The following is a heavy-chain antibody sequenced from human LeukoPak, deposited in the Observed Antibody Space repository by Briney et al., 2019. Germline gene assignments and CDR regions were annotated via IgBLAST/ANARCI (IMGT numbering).Heavy chain of an antibody. CDR2: MSYSGST. D-gene: IGHD5/OR15-5a*01. CDR1: GGYISSSSYF. J-gene: IGHJ4*02. CDR3: ARHLRSVYDPRAFDY. V-gene: IGHV4-39*01. Sequence: PSETLSLTCTVSGGYISSSSYFWAWIRQPPGKGLECIGSMSYSGSTYYNPSLKSRVTISVDTSKNQFSLKLTSVTAADTAVYYCARHLRSVYDPRAFDYWGQGILVTVSS.